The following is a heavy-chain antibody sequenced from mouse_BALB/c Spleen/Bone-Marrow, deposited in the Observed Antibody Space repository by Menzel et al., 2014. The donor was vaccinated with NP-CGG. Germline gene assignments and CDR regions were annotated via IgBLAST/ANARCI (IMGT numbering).Heavy chain of an antibody. V-gene: IGHV7-3*02. D-gene: IGHD2-4*01. CDR3: ARDINYDIYWCFDV. CDR1: GFTFTDYY. Sequence: EVQLVESGGGLAQPGGSLRLSCATSGFTFTDYYMSWVRQPPGKALEWLGFSRNKANGYTTEYSASVKGRFTISRDNSQSILYLQMITLRAEDSATYYCARDINYDIYWCFDVWGAGTTVTVSS. CDR2: SRNKANGYTT. J-gene: IGHJ1*01.